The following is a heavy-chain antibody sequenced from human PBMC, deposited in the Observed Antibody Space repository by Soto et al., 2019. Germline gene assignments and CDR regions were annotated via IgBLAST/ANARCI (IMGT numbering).Heavy chain of an antibody. CDR1: GGSFSGYY. Sequence: QVQLQQWGAGLLKPSETLSLTCAVYGGSFSGYYWSWIRQPPGKGLEWIGEINHSGSTNCNPSLKSRVTISVDTSKNQFSLKLSSVTAADTAVYYCARYYDILTGGPGPHPPLVPPDYGMDVWGQGTTVTVSS. J-gene: IGHJ6*02. V-gene: IGHV4-34*01. CDR3: ARYYDILTGGPGPHPPLVPPDYGMDV. CDR2: INHSGST. D-gene: IGHD3-9*01.